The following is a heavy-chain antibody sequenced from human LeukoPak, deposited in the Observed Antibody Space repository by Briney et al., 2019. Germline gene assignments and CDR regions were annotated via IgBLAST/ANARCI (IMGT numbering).Heavy chain of an antibody. CDR3: ARDGYSSGWSDYFDY. CDR1: GFTFSSYW. D-gene: IGHD6-19*01. J-gene: IGHJ4*02. CDR2: IKQDGSEK. V-gene: IGHV3-7*01. Sequence: GGSLRLSCAASGFTFSSYWMSWVRQAPGKGLEWVANIKQDGSEKYYVDSVKGRFTISRDNAKNSLYLRMNSLRAEDTAVYYCARDGYSSGWSDYFDYWGQGTLVTVSS.